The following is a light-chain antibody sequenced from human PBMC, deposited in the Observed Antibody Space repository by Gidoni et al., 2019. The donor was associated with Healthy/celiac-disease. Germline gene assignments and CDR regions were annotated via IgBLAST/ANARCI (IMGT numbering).Light chain of an antibody. CDR3: AAWDDSLSGPWV. V-gene: IGLV1-47*01. J-gene: IGLJ3*02. CDR1: SSNIGSNY. Sequence: SVLTQQPSASGTPGQRVTISWSGSSSNIGSNYVYWYQQLPGTAPKLLSYRNTQRPAGVPDRFSGSKSGTSASLAISGLLSEDEADYYCAAWDDSLSGPWVFGGGTKLTVL. CDR2: RNT.